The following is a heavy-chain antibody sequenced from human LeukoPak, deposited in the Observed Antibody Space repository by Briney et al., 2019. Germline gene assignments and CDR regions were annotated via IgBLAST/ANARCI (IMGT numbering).Heavy chain of an antibody. CDR3: ARVPITGTTWYFDY. CDR2: IYYSGST. D-gene: IGHD1-20*01. V-gene: IGHV4-59*01. J-gene: IGHJ4*02. Sequence: NPSETLSLTCTVSGGSISSYYWSWIRQPPGKGLEWIGYIYYSGSTNYNPSLKSRVTISVDTSKNQFSLKLSSVTAADTAVYYCARVPITGTTWYFDYWGQGTLVTVSS. CDR1: GGSISSYY.